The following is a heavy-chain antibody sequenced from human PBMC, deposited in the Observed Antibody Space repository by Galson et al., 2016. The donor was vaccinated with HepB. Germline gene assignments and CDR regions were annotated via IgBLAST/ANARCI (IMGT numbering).Heavy chain of an antibody. D-gene: IGHD3-10*01. J-gene: IGHJ6*04. CDR3: ARGKSLWTTPWNYGLDV. CDR1: GFTFSFYD. CDR2: IGTASGDT. V-gene: IGHV3-13*01. Sequence: SLRLSCAASGFTFSFYDMHWVRQVTGKGLEWISAIGTASGDTYYSTSVQGRFTISRENAKNSLFLHMSSRRAGDTAVYYCARGKSLWTTPWNYGLDVWGKGTTVTVSS.